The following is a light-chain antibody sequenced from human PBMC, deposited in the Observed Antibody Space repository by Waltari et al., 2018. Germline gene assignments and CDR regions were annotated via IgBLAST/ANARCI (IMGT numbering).Light chain of an antibody. CDR1: NIGSKN. V-gene: IGLV3-9*01. J-gene: IGLJ2*01. Sequence: VLTQPLSVSVALGQTARMTWGGNNIGSKNVHWYQQKPGQAPVLVIYRDSNRPSGIPERFSGSNSGNTATLTISRAQAGDEADFYCQVWDSNTAVFGGGTKLTVL. CDR2: RDS. CDR3: QVWDSNTAV.